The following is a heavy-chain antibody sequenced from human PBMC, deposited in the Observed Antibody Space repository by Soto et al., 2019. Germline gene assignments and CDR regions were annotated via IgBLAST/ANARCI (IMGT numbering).Heavy chain of an antibody. J-gene: IGHJ6*02. CDR3: ARDRVATGRYYYGMDV. CDR1: GFTFSSYA. D-gene: IGHD2-15*01. V-gene: IGHV3-30-3*01. CDR2: ISYDGSNK. Sequence: GGSLRLSCAASGFTFSSYAMHWVRQAPGKGLEWVAVISYDGSNKYYADSVKGRFTISRDNSKNTLYLQMNSLRAEDTAVYYCARDRVATGRYYYGMDVWGPGTTVTVSS.